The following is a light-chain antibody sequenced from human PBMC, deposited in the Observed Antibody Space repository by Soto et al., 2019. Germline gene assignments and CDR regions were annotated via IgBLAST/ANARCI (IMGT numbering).Light chain of an antibody. CDR3: QHFNSWPPRYT. J-gene: IGKJ2*01. CDR1: QSVRSN. CDR2: GAS. Sequence: EIVMTQSPATLSVSPGERATLSCRASQSVRSNLAWYQQKRGKAPRLLIYGASTRATGIPARFSGSGSGTEFTLTISSLQSEDFAVYYCQHFNSWPPRYTFGPGTKLEIK. V-gene: IGKV3-15*01.